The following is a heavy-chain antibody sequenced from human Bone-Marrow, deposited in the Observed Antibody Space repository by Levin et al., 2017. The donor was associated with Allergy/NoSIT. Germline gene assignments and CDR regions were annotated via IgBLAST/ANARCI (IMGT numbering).Heavy chain of an antibody. V-gene: IGHV3-30*18. CDR1: GFTFSSYG. CDR3: AKDHYGLGIHHSYYYGMDV. Sequence: GESLKISCAASGFTFSSYGMHWVRQAPGKGLQCVAVISYDGSDKDYADSVRGRFTISRDNSRNTVDLLIHSLRAEDTAVYYCAKDHYGLGIHHSYYYGMDVWGQGTTVTVSS. J-gene: IGHJ6*02. D-gene: IGHD3-10*01. CDR2: ISYDGSDK.